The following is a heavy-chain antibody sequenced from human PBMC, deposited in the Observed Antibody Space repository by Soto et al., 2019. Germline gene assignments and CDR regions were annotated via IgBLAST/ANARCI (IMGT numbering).Heavy chain of an antibody. CDR2: IIPIFGTA. CDR3: ASGGGKTYYYDISGYVDAFDI. D-gene: IGHD3-22*01. CDR1: GGTFSSYA. J-gene: IGHJ3*02. V-gene: IGHV1-69*13. Sequence: ASVKVSCKASGGTFSSYAISWVRQAPGQGLEWMGGIIPIFGTANYAQKFQGRVTITADESTSTAYMELSSLRSEGTAVYYCASGGGKTYYYDISGYVDAFDIWGQGTMVTVSS.